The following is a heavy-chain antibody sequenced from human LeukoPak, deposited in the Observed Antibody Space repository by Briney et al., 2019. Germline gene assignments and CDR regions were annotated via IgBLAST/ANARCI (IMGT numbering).Heavy chain of an antibody. CDR3: ARTWPGIAAAGPDLGYYFDY. D-gene: IGHD6-13*01. V-gene: IGHV1-8*01. Sequence: ASVKLSCKASGYTFTSYDINWVRQATGQGLECVVWVNPNSGSTCYAHKFQGRFTMTRNTYISTAYIELSSLRSEDTAVYYCARTWPGIAAAGPDLGYYFDYWGQGTLVTVSS. CDR1: GYTFTSYD. CDR2: VNPNSGST. J-gene: IGHJ4*02.